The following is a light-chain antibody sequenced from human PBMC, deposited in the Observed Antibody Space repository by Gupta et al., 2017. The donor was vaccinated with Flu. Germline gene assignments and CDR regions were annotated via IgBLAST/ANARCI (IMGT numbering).Light chain of an antibody. Sequence: QSALTQPASVSGSPGPSITISCTGTASDVGNYNYVSWYQHHPGKAPKLVIYDVTSRPSGVSSRFSGSKSGNTAALIISGLQAEDEADYYCTSYTFTSTWVFGGGTRLTVL. V-gene: IGLV2-14*03. J-gene: IGLJ3*02. CDR1: ASDVGNYNY. CDR2: DVT. CDR3: TSYTFTSTWV.